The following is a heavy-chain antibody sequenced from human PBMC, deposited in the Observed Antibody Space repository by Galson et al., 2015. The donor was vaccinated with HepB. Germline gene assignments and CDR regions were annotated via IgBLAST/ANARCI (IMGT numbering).Heavy chain of an antibody. J-gene: IGHJ6*03. V-gene: IGHV3-21*01. Sequence: SLRLSCAASGFTFSSYSMNWVRQAPGKGLEWVSSISSSSSYIYYADSVKGRFTISRDNAKNSLYLQMNSLRAEDTAVNYCAREVRGDDLTSGLVVVPAAIGLSYYMDVWGKGTTVTVSS. CDR1: GFTFSSYS. CDR2: ISSSSSYI. CDR3: AREVRGDDLTSGLVVVPAAIGLSYYMDV. D-gene: IGHD2-2*02.